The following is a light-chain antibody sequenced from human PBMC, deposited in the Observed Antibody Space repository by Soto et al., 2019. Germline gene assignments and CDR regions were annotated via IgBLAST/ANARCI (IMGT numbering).Light chain of an antibody. Sequence: DIQMTQSPSSLSASVGDRVTITCRASQGISNYLAWHQQKPGKVPKLLIYAASTLQSGVPSRFSGSGSGTDFTLTISSLQPEDVATYYCQKYNSAPPWTFGQGTKVEIK. CDR3: QKYNSAPPWT. J-gene: IGKJ1*01. V-gene: IGKV1-27*01. CDR2: AAS. CDR1: QGISNY.